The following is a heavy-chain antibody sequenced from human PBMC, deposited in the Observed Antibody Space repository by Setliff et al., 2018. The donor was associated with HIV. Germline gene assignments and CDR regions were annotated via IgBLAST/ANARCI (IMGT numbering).Heavy chain of an antibody. CDR3: ARAPGTSMMVLVTHVAFDI. V-gene: IGHV4-34*01. D-gene: IGHD3-22*01. Sequence: KTSETLSLTCAVYGGSLSGYHWSWIRQSPEKGLEWIGEINHSGSTNYNPSLKSRVTISIDTSKNQFSLNLTSVTAADTAVYYCARAPGTSMMVLVTHVAFDIWGQGTMVTVSS. CDR1: GGSLSGYH. J-gene: IGHJ3*02. CDR2: INHSGST.